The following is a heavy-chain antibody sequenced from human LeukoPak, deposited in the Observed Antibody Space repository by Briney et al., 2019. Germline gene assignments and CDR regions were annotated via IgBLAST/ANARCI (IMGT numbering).Heavy chain of an antibody. J-gene: IGHJ6*03. CDR3: ARGALYAYYMDV. CDR1: GFTFSSYW. V-gene: IGHV3-74*01. D-gene: IGHD2-2*02. Sequence: GGSPRLSCAASGFTFSSYWMHWVRQAPGKGLVWVSRIKTDGSSTNYADSVKGRFTVSRDNAKNTLYLQMNSLRAEDTAVYYCARGALYAYYMDVWGKGTTVTVSS. CDR2: IKTDGSST.